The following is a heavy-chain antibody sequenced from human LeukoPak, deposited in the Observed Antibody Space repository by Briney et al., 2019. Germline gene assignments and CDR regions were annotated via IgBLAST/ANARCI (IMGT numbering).Heavy chain of an antibody. CDR3: ARARRLLWFGSSKYNWFDP. CDR2: INHSGST. V-gene: IGHV4-34*01. J-gene: IGHJ5*02. CDR1: GGSFSGYY. D-gene: IGHD3-10*01. Sequence: PSETLSLTCAVYGGSFSGYYWSWIRQPPGKGLEWSGEINHSGSTNHNPSLKSRVTISVDTSKNQFSLKLSSVTAADTSVYYCARARRLLWFGSSKYNWFDPWGQGTLVTVSS.